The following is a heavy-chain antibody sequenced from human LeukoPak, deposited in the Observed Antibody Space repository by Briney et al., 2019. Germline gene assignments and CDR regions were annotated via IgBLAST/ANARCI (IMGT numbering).Heavy chain of an antibody. CDR3: AREGFYYDSRTFDL. CDR2: IYYSGST. J-gene: IGHJ2*01. CDR1: GGSISSYY. Sequence: SETLSLTCTVSGGSISSYYWSWIRQPPGKGLEWIGYIYYSGSTNYNPSLKSRVTISVDTSKNQFSLKLSSVTAADTAVYYCAREGFYYDSRTFDLWGRGTLVTVSS. V-gene: IGHV4-59*01. D-gene: IGHD3-22*01.